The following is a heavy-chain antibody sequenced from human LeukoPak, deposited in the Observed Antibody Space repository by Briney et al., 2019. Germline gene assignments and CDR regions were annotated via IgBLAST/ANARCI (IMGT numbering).Heavy chain of an antibody. CDR2: INPSGGST. CDR1: GYTLTELS. V-gene: IGHV1-46*03. Sequence: ASVKVSCKVSGYTLTELSMHWVRQAPGKGLEWMGIINPSGGSTSYAQKFQGRVTMTRDTSTSTVYMELSSLRSEDTAVYYCASHYYDSSGYYGDYWGQGTLVTVSS. J-gene: IGHJ4*02. D-gene: IGHD3-22*01. CDR3: ASHYYDSSGYYGDY.